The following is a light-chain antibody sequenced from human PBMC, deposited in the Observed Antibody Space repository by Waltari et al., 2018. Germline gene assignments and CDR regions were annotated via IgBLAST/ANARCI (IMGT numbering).Light chain of an antibody. Sequence: QSVLTQPPSASGTPGQRVTISCSGSSSNIGSNVVNWYQQFPGTTPKLLIYMNDQRPSGVPDRFSGSKSGTSASLAISGLRSEDEADYYCAAWDDKLGGRWEFGGGTKLTVL. CDR1: SSNIGSNV. CDR2: MND. CDR3: AAWDDKLGGRWE. J-gene: IGLJ2*01. V-gene: IGLV1-47*01.